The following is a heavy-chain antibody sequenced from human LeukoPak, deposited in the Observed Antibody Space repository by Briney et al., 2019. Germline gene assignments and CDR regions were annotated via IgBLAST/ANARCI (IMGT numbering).Heavy chain of an antibody. CDR3: ARRNTAMVYFDY. Sequence: GESLKISFKGSGXSFTSYWIGWVRQMPGKGLEWMGIISPGDSETRYSPSFQGQVTISADKSISTAYLQWRSLKASDTAMYYCARRNTAMVYFDYWGQGTLVTVSS. D-gene: IGHD5-18*01. V-gene: IGHV5-51*01. CDR2: ISPGDSET. CDR1: GXSFTSYW. J-gene: IGHJ4*02.